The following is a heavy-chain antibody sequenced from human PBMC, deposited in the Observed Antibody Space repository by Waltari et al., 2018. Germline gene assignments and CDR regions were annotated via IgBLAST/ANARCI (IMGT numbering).Heavy chain of an antibody. Sequence: QVQLQESGPGLVKPSETLSLTCTVSGGSISSSYWSWIRQPPGKGLEWIGYIYYSGSTNYNPSLKSRVTISVDTSKNQFSLKLSSVTAADTAVYYCARGELEQWLPSDYWGQGTLVTVSS. D-gene: IGHD6-19*01. CDR1: GGSISSSY. CDR2: IYYSGST. V-gene: IGHV4-59*01. J-gene: IGHJ4*02. CDR3: ARGELEQWLPSDY.